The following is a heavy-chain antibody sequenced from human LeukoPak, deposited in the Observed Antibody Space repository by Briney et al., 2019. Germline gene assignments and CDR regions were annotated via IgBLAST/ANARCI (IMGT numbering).Heavy chain of an antibody. V-gene: IGHV3-74*01. CDR2: IDDDGSAT. CDR1: GFIFSNYA. CDR3: IRSGGWPGF. Sequence: PGGSLRLSCAASGFIFSNYAMSWVRQAPGKGLEWVSRIDDDGSATAYADSVKGRFIISRDDAKNTVYLQMNSLRAEDTAMYYCIRSGGWPGFWGQGTLVTVSS. D-gene: IGHD6-19*01. J-gene: IGHJ4*02.